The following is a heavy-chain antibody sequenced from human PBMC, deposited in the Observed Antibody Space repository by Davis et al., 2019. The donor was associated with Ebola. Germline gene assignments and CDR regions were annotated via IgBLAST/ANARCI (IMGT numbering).Heavy chain of an antibody. CDR3: AREDFWSGYYTGDY. D-gene: IGHD3-3*01. V-gene: IGHV4-38-2*02. CDR2: IYHSGST. Sequence: SETLFLTCTVSGYSISSGYYWGWIRQPPGKGLEWIGSIYHSGSTYYNPSLKSRVTISVDTSKNQFSLKLSSVTAADTAVYYCAREDFWSGYYTGDYWGQGTLVTVSS. CDR1: GYSISSGYY. J-gene: IGHJ4*02.